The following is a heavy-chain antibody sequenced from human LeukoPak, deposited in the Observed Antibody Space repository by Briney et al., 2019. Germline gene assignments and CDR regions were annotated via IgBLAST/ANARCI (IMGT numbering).Heavy chain of an antibody. CDR3: ASLTGNSSSWYRLGYYYMDA. J-gene: IGHJ6*03. Sequence: ASVKVSCKASGYTFTGYYMHWVRQAPGQGLEWMGWINPNSGGTNYAQKFQGRVTMTRDTSISTAYMELSRLRSDDTAVYYCASLTGNSSSWYRLGYYYMDAWGKGTTVTVSS. CDR2: INPNSGGT. CDR1: GYTFTGYY. D-gene: IGHD6-13*01. V-gene: IGHV1-2*02.